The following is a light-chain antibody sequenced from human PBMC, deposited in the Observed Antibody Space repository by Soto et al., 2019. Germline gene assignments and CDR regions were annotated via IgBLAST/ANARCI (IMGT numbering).Light chain of an antibody. V-gene: IGLV3-21*04. CDR3: QVWDSGSAHVV. CDR1: NIGSKG. CDR2: SXX. J-gene: IGLJ2*01. Sequence: SSELTQPPSVSVAPGKTASISCGGNNIGSKGVHWYQQKPGQAPVLVIYSXXXXPXXXXXXXXXXXSANLATLTISRVEAXXXXXYYCQVWDSGSAHVVFGGGTKLTVL.